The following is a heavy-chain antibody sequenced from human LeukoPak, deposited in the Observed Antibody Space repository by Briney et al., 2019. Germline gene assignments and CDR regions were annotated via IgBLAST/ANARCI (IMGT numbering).Heavy chain of an antibody. D-gene: IGHD1-26*01. CDR1: GGSISSYY. CDR2: IYYSGST. J-gene: IGHJ4*02. V-gene: IGHV4-59*01. CDR3: ARFSGRYSSHY. Sequence: SETLSPTCSVSGGSISSYYWSWIRQPPGKGLEWIGYIYYSGSTNYNPSLKSRVTISVDTSKNQFSLKLSSVTAADTAVYYCARFSGRYSSHYWGQGTLVTVSS.